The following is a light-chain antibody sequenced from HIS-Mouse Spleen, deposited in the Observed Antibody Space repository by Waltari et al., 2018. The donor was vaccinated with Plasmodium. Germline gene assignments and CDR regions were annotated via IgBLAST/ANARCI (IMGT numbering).Light chain of an antibody. J-gene: IGLJ3*02. CDR1: ALPKKY. Sequence: SYELTQPPSVSVSPGQTARITCSGDALPKKYAYWYQQKSGQAPVLVIYEDSKRPSGIPERFSGSRSGTMATWTISGAQVEDEADYYWYSTDSSGNHRVFGGGTKLTVL. V-gene: IGLV3-10*01. CDR3: YSTDSSGNHRV. CDR2: EDS.